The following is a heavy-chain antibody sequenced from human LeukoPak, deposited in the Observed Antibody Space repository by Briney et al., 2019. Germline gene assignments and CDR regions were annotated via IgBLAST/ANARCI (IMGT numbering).Heavy chain of an antibody. CDR3: ARGGSSWYGFDY. D-gene: IGHD2-15*01. V-gene: IGHV3-48*01. CDR2: IRSSGSTI. CDR1: GFTFSSYT. J-gene: IGHJ4*02. Sequence: GGSLRLSCAASGFTFSSYTMSWVRQAPGKGLEGVSYIRSSGSTIYYADSVKGRFTISRDNAKNSLYLQMNSLRAEDTAVYYCARGGSSWYGFDYWGQGTLVTVSS.